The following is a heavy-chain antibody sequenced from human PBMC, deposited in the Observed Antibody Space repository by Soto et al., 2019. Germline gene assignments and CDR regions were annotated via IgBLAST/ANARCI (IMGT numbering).Heavy chain of an antibody. CDR2: FIAMLGTP. D-gene: IGHD5-18*01. CDR1: GGTFGSQG. CDR3: ARGAMANFDY. Sequence: SVKVSCKASGGTFGSQGIAWVRQAPGQGLEWMGGFIAMLGTPTYAKKVQGRATISADESLTSSYSELRSLRSEDTGVYFCARGAMANFDYWGQGTVVTVSS. J-gene: IGHJ4*02. V-gene: IGHV1-69*13.